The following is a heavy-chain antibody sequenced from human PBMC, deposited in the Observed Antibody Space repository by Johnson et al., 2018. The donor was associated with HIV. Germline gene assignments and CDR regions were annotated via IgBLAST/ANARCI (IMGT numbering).Heavy chain of an antibody. CDR1: GFTFSSYA. CDR2: ISYDGSNK. D-gene: IGHD4-17*01. Sequence: QVQLVESGGGVVQPGRSLRLSCAASGFTFSSYAMHWVRQAPGKGLEWVAVISYDGSNKYYTDSVKGRFTISRDNAKNSLYLQMNSLRAEDTALYYCARGSTGAFDIWGQGTMVTVSS. J-gene: IGHJ3*02. V-gene: IGHV3-30-3*01. CDR3: ARGSTGAFDI.